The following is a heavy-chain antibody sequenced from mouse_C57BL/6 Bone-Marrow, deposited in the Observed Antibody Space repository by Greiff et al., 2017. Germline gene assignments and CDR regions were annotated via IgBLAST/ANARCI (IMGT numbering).Heavy chain of an antibody. J-gene: IGHJ1*03. CDR1: GFSLTSYG. D-gene: IGHD1-1*01. CDR3: AKNYYGPNWYFDV. V-gene: IGHV2-5*01. CDR2: IWRGGST. Sequence: QVHLKQSGPGLVQPSQSLSITCTASGFSLTSYGVHWVRQSPGQGLEWLGVIWRGGSTDYNAAFMSRLSITKDNSKSQVFFKMNSLQADDTAIYYCAKNYYGPNWYFDVWGTGTTVTVSA.